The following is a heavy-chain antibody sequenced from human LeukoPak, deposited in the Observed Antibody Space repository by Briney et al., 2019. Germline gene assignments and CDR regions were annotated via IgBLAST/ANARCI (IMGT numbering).Heavy chain of an antibody. CDR3: AREGSSSWWANWFDP. J-gene: IGHJ5*02. D-gene: IGHD6-13*01. CDR1: GYSIRNGYN. CDR2: IYHSGST. V-gene: IGHV4-38-2*02. Sequence: PSETLSLTCTVSGYSIRNGYNWGWIRLSPGKGLEWLGSIYHSGSTYYNPSLKSRVTISVDTSKNQFSLKLSSVTAADTAVYYCAREGSSSWWANWFDPWGQGTLVTVSS.